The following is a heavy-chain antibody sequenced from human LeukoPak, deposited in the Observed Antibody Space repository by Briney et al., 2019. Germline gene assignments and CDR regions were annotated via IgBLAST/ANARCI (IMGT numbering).Heavy chain of an antibody. CDR1: GGSISSSNW. V-gene: IGHV4-4*02. CDR2: IYHSGST. CDR3: ASTVSATAIPFDH. D-gene: IGHD2-2*02. Sequence: SGTLSLTCAVSGGSISSSNWWSWVRQPPGKGLEWIGEIYHSGSTNYNPSLKSRVTMSVDTSKNQFSLKLSSVSAADTAVYYCASTVSATAIPFDHWGQGTLVTVSS. J-gene: IGHJ4*02.